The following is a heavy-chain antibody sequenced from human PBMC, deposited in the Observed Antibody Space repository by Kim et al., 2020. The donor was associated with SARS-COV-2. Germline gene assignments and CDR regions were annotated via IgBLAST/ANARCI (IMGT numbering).Heavy chain of an antibody. D-gene: IGHD6-19*01. CDR2: ISAYNGNT. CDR3: AREGIKQWLARVDYYYYGMDV. CDR1: GYTFTSYG. V-gene: IGHV1-18*04. Sequence: ASVKVSCKPSGYTFTSYGISWVRQAPGQGLEWMGWISAYNGNTNYAQKLQGRVTMTTDTSTSTAYMELRSLRSDDTAVYYCAREGIKQWLARVDYYYYGMDVWGQGTTVTVSS. J-gene: IGHJ6*02.